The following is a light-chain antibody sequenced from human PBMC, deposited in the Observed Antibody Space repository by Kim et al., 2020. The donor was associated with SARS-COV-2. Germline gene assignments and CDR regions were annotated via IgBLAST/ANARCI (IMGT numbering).Light chain of an antibody. Sequence: SASVGDRVTITCRASQSISTWLAWYQQKPGKAPKLLIYDASSLESGVPSRFSGSGSRTEFTLTISSLQPDDFATYYCQQYNSYLYTFGQGTKLEI. J-gene: IGKJ2*01. CDR1: QSISTW. CDR2: DAS. V-gene: IGKV1-5*01. CDR3: QQYNSYLYT.